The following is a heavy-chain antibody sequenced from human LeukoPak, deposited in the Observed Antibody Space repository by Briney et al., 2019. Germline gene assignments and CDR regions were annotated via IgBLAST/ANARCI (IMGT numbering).Heavy chain of an antibody. V-gene: IGHV4-4*07. Sequence: SETLSLTCTVSGGSISSYYWSWIRQPAGKGLEWIGRIYTSGSTNYNPSLKSRVTMSVDTSKNQFSLKLSSVTAADTAVYYCARDGSSTSLHYYFDYWGQGTLVTVSS. J-gene: IGHJ4*02. CDR2: IYTSGST. CDR3: ARDGSSTSLHYYFDY. D-gene: IGHD2-2*01. CDR1: GGSISSYY.